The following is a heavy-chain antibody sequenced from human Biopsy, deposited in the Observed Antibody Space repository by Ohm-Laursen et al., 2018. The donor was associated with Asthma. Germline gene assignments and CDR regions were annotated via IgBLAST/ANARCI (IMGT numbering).Heavy chain of an antibody. D-gene: IGHD3-10*01. CDR2: MSYDGSIK. Sequence: SLRLSCAASGFTFRNYGMDWVRQAPGKGLEWVALMSYDGSIKDYADSVKGRFTISRDNSMNTLYLHMNSLRVEDTAVYYCARGLDYSGRSGFDYWGQGTLVTVSS. CDR3: ARGLDYSGRSGFDY. V-gene: IGHV3-33*05. CDR1: GFTFRNYG. J-gene: IGHJ4*02.